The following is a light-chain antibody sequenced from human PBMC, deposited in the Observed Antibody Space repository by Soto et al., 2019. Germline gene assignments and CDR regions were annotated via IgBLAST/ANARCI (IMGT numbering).Light chain of an antibody. CDR3: QQYNNWPRAT. CDR1: QSISSN. CDR2: RTS. Sequence: EIVLMQSPATLSVSPGERATLSCRASQSISSNLAWYQQKPGQAPRLLTFRTSSRATGFPARFSGSGSGTEFNLTISSLQSEDFGVYYCQQYNNWPRATFGGGTKVEIK. V-gene: IGKV3-15*01. J-gene: IGKJ4*01.